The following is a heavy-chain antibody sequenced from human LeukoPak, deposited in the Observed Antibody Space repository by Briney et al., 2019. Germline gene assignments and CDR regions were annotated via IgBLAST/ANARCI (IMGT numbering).Heavy chain of an antibody. CDR2: IIPIFGTA. J-gene: IGHJ4*02. V-gene: IGHV1-69*05. CDR3: ATGYNWNYFDY. D-gene: IGHD1-20*01. Sequence: GASVKVSCKASGGTFSSYAISWVRQVPGQGLEWMGGIIPIFGTANYAQKFQGRVTITTDESTSTAYMELSSLRSEDTAVYYCATGYNWNYFDYWGQGTLVTVSS. CDR1: GGTFSSYA.